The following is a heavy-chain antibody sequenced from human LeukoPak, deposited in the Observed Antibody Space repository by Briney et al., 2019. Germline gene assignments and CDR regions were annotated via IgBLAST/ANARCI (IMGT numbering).Heavy chain of an antibody. Sequence: GESLKISCKGSGYSFTSYWIGWVRQMPGKGLEWMGIIYPGDSDTRYSPSFQGQVTISADKSISTAYLQWSSLKASDTATYYCARLERIVVVTSSVEYNWFDPWGQGTLVTVSS. D-gene: IGHD2-21*02. CDR2: IYPGDSDT. CDR3: ARLERIVVVTSSVEYNWFDP. CDR1: GYSFTSYW. J-gene: IGHJ5*02. V-gene: IGHV5-51*01.